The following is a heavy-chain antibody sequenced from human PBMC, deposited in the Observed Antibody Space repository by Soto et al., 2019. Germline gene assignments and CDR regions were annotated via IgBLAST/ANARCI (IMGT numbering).Heavy chain of an antibody. J-gene: IGHJ4*02. CDR2: IHPNGGGT. D-gene: IGHD4-17*01. CDR3: ARGLKRMTTVTTAGY. Sequence: ASVKVSCKASGYSFTNYYMHWVRQAPGQGLEYMGVIHPNGGGTSYAQKFQGRVTMTRDTSTSTVYMELSSLRSEDTAVYYCARGLKRMTTVTTAGYWGQGTLVTVSS. V-gene: IGHV1-46*01. CDR1: GYSFTNYY.